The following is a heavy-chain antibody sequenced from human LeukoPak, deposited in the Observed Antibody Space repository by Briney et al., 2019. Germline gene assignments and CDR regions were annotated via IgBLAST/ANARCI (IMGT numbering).Heavy chain of an antibody. CDR1: GFTFSSNY. CDR2: IYSSGRT. Sequence: GGSLRLSCTASGFTFSSNYMSWVRQAPGKGLEWVSVIYSSGRTKYADSVEGRFTISRDNSKNTLYLQMDSLRVEDTAMYYCARDVRGYNPFDYWGQGTLVTVSS. J-gene: IGHJ4*02. CDR3: ARDVRGYNPFDY. V-gene: IGHV3-53*01. D-gene: IGHD5-24*01.